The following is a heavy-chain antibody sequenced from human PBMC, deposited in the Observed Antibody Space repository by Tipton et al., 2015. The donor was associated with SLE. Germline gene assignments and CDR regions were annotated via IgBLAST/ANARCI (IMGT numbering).Heavy chain of an antibody. CDR2: IYYSGST. J-gene: IGHJ3*02. CDR3: ARHSRDIVVVTPHGAFDI. Sequence: TLSLTCTVSGGSISSHYWSWIRQPPGKGLEWIGYIYYSGSTYYNPSLKSRVTISVDTSKNQLSLNLTSVTAADTAVYYCARHSRDIVVVTPHGAFDIWGQGTMVTVSS. CDR1: GGSISSHY. D-gene: IGHD2-21*02. V-gene: IGHV4-59*08.